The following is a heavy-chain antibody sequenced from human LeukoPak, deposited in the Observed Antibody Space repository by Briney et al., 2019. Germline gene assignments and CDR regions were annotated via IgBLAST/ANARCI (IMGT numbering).Heavy chain of an antibody. CDR1: GFIFSNYE. D-gene: IGHD3-10*02. J-gene: IGHJ6*04. Sequence: GGSLRLSCAASGFIFSNYEMNWVRQAPGKGLEWVSYISSSGGTIYYADSVKGRFTISRDNAKNSLYLQMNGLRAEDTAVYYCAELGITMIGGVWGKGTTVTISS. V-gene: IGHV3-48*03. CDR3: AELGITMIGGV. CDR2: ISSSGGTI.